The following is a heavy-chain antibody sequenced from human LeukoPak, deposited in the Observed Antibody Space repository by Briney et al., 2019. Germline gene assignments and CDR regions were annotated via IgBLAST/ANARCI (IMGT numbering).Heavy chain of an antibody. Sequence: GGSLRLSCAASGFTFSSYSMNWVRQAPGKGLEWVPSISSSSSYIYYADSVKGRFTISRDNAKNSLYLQMNSLRAEDTAVYYCARIVGAYYYGMDVWGQGTTVTVSS. CDR2: ISSSSSYI. CDR1: GFTFSSYS. D-gene: IGHD1-26*01. CDR3: ARIVGAYYYGMDV. V-gene: IGHV3-21*01. J-gene: IGHJ6*02.